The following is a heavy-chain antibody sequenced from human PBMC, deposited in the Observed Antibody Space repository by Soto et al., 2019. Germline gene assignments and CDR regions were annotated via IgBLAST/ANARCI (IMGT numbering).Heavy chain of an antibody. Sequence: SVKVYCKASGFTFTSSAVQWGRQARGQRLEWIGWIVVGSGNTNYAQKFQERVTITRDMSTSTAYMELSSLRSEDTAVYYCAADPDPWFGEASGGFDPWGQGTLVTVSS. D-gene: IGHD3-10*01. CDR1: GFTFTSSA. J-gene: IGHJ5*02. V-gene: IGHV1-58*01. CDR3: AADPDPWFGEASGGFDP. CDR2: IVVGSGNT.